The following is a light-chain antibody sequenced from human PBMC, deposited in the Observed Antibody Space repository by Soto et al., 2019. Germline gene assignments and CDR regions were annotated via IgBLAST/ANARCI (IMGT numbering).Light chain of an antibody. J-gene: IGLJ1*01. Sequence: QSVLTQPASVSGSPGQAITISCTGTSNDYVSWYQQHPGTAPKLMIYEVSNRPSGVSNRFSGSKSGNSASLTISGLHAEDEADYYCSSYTSSSTYVFGTGTQLTVL. V-gene: IGLV2-14*01. CDR2: EVS. CDR3: SSYTSSSTYV. CDR1: SNDY.